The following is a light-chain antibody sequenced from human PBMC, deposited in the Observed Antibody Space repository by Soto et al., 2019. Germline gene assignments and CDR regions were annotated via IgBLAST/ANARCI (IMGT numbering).Light chain of an antibody. Sequence: QSALAQPASVSGSPGQSITISCTRTSSDVGGYNSVSWYQHHPGKAPKLMIFDVSDRPSGVSSRFSGSKSGNTASLTISGLQAEDEADYYCSSYTTSSTPHYVFGPGTKVTVL. CDR3: SSYTTSSTPHYV. CDR2: DVS. V-gene: IGLV2-14*03. J-gene: IGLJ1*01. CDR1: SSDVGGYNS.